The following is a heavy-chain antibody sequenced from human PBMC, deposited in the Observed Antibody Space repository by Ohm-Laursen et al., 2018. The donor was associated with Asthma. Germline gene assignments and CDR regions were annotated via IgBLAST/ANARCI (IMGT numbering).Heavy chain of an antibody. CDR2: IIPIFGTA. CDR1: EGTFSSYA. D-gene: IGHD3-22*01. CDR3: ARVLSYYDHSSYYDRIDY. V-gene: IGHV1-69*05. J-gene: IGHJ4*02. Sequence: SSVKVSCKASEGTFSSYAISWVRQAPGQGLEWMGGIIPIFGTANYAQKFQDRVTMTTDTSTSTAYMELRGLRSDDTAVYYCARVLSYYDHSSYYDRIDYWGQGSLVTVSS.